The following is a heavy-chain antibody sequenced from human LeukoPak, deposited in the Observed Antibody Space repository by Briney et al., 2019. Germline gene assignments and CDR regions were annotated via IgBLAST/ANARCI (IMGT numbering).Heavy chain of an antibody. CDR2: INHSGST. V-gene: IGHV4-34*01. D-gene: IGHD2/OR15-2a*01. Sequence: KPSETLSLTCAVYGGSFSGYYWSWIRQPPGKGLEWIGEINHSGSTNYNPSLKSRVTISVDTSKNQFSLKLSSVTAADTAVYYCARVSYFKIDYWGQGTLVTVSS. CDR1: GGSFSGYY. J-gene: IGHJ4*02. CDR3: ARVSYFKIDY.